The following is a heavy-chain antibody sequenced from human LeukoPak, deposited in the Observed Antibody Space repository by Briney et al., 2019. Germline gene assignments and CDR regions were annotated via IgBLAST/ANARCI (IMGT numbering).Heavy chain of an antibody. CDR3: ARLREITFGGVIGIDY. CDR2: IKEDGSEK. D-gene: IGHD3-16*02. Sequence: GGSLRLSCAASGFTFSSYWMSWVRQAPGRGLEWVANIKEDGSEKYYVDSVRGRFTISRDNAKNSLYLQMNSLRAEDTAVYYCARLREITFGGVIGIDYWGQGTLVTVSS. J-gene: IGHJ4*02. V-gene: IGHV3-7*01. CDR1: GFTFSSYW.